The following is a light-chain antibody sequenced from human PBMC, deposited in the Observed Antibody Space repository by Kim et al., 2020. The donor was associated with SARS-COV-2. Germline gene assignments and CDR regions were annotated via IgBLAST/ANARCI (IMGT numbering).Light chain of an antibody. V-gene: IGKV1-5*03. CDR2: RAS. Sequence: LASVGDRFTITCRASQDITIWLAWYQQKSGKAPNLLIYRASSLESGVPSRFSGSGSGTEFTLTISSLQPDDFATYYCQQYKTSWTFGQGTKVDIK. CDR3: QQYKTSWT. CDR1: QDITIW. J-gene: IGKJ1*01.